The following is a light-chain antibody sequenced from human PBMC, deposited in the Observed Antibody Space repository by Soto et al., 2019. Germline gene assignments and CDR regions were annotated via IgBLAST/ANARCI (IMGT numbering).Light chain of an antibody. J-gene: IGKJ5*01. CDR1: HSVSSSY. CDR3: QQYGCSPPFT. Sequence: EIVLTQSPGTLSLSPGERATLSCRASHSVSSSYLAWYQQKPGQAPRLLIYGASSRATGTPDTFSGSWSGTDFPLIISRLEPEVFAVYYCQQYGCSPPFTFGQGTRLEIK. V-gene: IGKV3-20*01. CDR2: GAS.